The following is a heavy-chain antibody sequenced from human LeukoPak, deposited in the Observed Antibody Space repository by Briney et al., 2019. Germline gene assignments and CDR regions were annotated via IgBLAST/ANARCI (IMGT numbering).Heavy chain of an antibody. CDR1: GFTFSTYW. CDR2: MKGDGSEI. Sequence: GGSLRLSCSASGFTFSTYWMTWVRQAPGKGLEWVANMKGDGSEIHYVDSVKGRSTISRDNTKNSLYLQMNYLRAEDTAVYYCARPAYTAAYDLWGQRTMVTVSS. J-gene: IGHJ3*01. V-gene: IGHV3-7*01. CDR3: ARPAYTAAYDL. D-gene: IGHD3-16*01.